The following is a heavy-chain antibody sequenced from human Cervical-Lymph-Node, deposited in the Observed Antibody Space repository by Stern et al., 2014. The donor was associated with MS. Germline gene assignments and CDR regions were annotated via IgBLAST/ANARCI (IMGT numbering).Heavy chain of an antibody. V-gene: IGHV5-51*01. J-gene: IGHJ5*02. CDR2: IYPSDSDT. CDR1: GYSFASYW. D-gene: IGHD2-2*01. Sequence: VQLVQSGAEVKKPGESLKISCKGSGYSFASYWIGWVRQMPGKGLEWMGIIYPSDSDTRYSPSFQGQVTISADKSINTAYLQWSSLKASDTAMYYCARRHCSSRRCGWFDPWGQGTLVTVSS. CDR3: ARRHCSSRRCGWFDP.